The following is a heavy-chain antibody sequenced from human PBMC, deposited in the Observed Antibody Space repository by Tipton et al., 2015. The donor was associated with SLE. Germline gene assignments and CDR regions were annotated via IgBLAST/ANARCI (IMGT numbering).Heavy chain of an antibody. D-gene: IGHD2/OR15-2a*01. CDR2: IDQIGNT. Sequence: TLSLTCGVYDGSFSGYYWTWIRQPPGKGLEWIGEIDQIGNTNYNPSLQSRVTISVDRSTTQFSLKLSSVTAADAAVYYCATASGFSFPYNYFDPWGRGTLVTVSS. V-gene: IGHV4-34*01. CDR3: ATASGFSFPYNYFDP. CDR1: DGSFSGYY. J-gene: IGHJ5*02.